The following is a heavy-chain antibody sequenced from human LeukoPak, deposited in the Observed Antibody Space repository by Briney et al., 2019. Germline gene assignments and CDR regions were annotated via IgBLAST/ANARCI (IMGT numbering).Heavy chain of an antibody. CDR3: ARDRVSGGYVTFDY. Sequence: ASVKVSCKASGYTFTGYYMHWVRQAPGQGLEWMGWINPNSGGTNYAQDFHGRVTMTRDTSISTAYMELSSLRSEDTAVYYCARDRVSGGYVTFDYWGQGTLVTVSS. CDR2: INPNSGGT. D-gene: IGHD5-12*01. V-gene: IGHV1-2*02. CDR1: GYTFTGYY. J-gene: IGHJ4*02.